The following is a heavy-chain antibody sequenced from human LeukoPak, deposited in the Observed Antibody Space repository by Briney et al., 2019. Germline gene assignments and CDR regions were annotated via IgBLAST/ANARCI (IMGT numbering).Heavy chain of an antibody. CDR1: GGSISNYF. D-gene: IGHD4-17*01. CDR2: IHASGNT. CDR3: ARDDGDYGFDY. J-gene: IGHJ4*02. Sequence: PSETLSLTCTVSGGSISNYFWSWIRQPAGKGLEWIGRIHASGNTYYNPSLKSRITLSVDTSKNQFSLRLRSVTAADTAVYYCARDDGDYGFDYWGQGTLVTVSS. V-gene: IGHV4-4*07.